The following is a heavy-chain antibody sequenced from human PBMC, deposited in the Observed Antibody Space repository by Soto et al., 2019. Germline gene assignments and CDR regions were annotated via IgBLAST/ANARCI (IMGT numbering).Heavy chain of an antibody. V-gene: IGHV3-15*01. D-gene: IGHD3-22*01. J-gene: IGHJ6*02. Sequence: GGSLRLSCAASGFTFSNAWMSWVRQAPGKGLEWVGRIKGKTDGRTTDYAAPVKGRFSISRENSKNTLYMQMNSLKTEDTAVYYCTTDPGEGYYIRSGYQKDYYYYGMDVWGQGTTVTVSS. CDR1: GFTFSNAW. CDR3: TTDPGEGYYIRSGYQKDYYYYGMDV. CDR2: IKGKTDGRTT.